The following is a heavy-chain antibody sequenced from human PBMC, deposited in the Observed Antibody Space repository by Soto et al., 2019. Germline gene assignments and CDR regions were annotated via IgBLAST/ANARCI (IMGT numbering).Heavy chain of an antibody. CDR1: GGSISSGGYY. CDR2: IYYSGST. V-gene: IGHV4-31*03. J-gene: IGHJ6*02. D-gene: IGHD3-10*01. Sequence: TLSLTCTVSGGSISSGGYYWSWIRQHPGKGLEWIGYIYYSGSTYYNPSLKSRVTISVDTSKNQFSLKLSSVTAADTAVYYCASSLIRGVIINGMDVWGQGTTVTVSS. CDR3: ASSLIRGVIINGMDV.